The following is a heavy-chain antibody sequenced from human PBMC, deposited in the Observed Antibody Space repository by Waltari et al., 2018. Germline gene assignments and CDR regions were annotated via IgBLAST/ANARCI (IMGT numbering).Heavy chain of an antibody. D-gene: IGHD6-19*01. Sequence: QVHLVQSGAEVKTPGASVKVSCKASAYTFSTYDLTWVRQAPGQGLEWLGWISAHDGNTNYAPSLQDRVTLTTDTSTYTAYMELNSLRPDDTAVYYCATAVGGNMEFDSWGHGSLVTVSS. CDR2: ISAHDGNT. J-gene: IGHJ4*01. CDR1: AYTFSTYD. CDR3: ATAVGGNMEFDS. V-gene: IGHV1-18*01.